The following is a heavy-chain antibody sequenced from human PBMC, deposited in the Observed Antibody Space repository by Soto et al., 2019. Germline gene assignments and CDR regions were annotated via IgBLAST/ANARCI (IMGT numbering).Heavy chain of an antibody. CDR1: GGTFSSYA. CDR2: IIPIFGTA. J-gene: IGHJ6*02. V-gene: IGHV1-69*13. CDR3: ARGVSKGTAAGTRTYYHYGMDV. D-gene: IGHD6-13*01. Sequence: WASVKVSCKASGGTFSSYAISWVRQAPGQGLEWMGGIIPIFGTANYAQKFQGRVTITADESTSTAYMELSSLRSEDTAVYYCARGVSKGTAAGTRTYYHYGMDVWGQGTTVTVSS.